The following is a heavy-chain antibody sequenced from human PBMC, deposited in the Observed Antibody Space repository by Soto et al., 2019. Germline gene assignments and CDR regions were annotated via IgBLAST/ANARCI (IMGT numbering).Heavy chain of an antibody. CDR1: GFTFSSYA. Sequence: EVQLLESGGGLVQPGGSLRLSCAASGFTFSSYAMSWVRQAPGKGLEWMSAISGSGGSTYYADSAKGRFTISRDNPKNRLDLQINSLRAEDTAVYYCAREYCTNGVCQKTDDYWGQGTLVTVSS. J-gene: IGHJ4*02. CDR3: AREYCTNGVCQKTDDY. D-gene: IGHD2-8*01. CDR2: ISGSGGST. V-gene: IGHV3-23*01.